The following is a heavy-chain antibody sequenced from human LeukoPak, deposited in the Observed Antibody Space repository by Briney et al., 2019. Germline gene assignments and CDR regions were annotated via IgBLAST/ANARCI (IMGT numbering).Heavy chain of an antibody. J-gene: IGHJ4*02. CDR1: GGSISSYY. V-gene: IGHV4-59*01. D-gene: IGHD3-22*01. Sequence: PSETLSLTCTVSGGSISSYYWSWIRQPPGKGLEWIGYIYYSGSTNYNPSLKSRVTISVDTSKNQFSLKLSSVTAADTAVYYCARGAYYYDSSGLDFDYWGQGTLVTVSS. CDR2: IYYSGST. CDR3: ARGAYYYDSSGLDFDY.